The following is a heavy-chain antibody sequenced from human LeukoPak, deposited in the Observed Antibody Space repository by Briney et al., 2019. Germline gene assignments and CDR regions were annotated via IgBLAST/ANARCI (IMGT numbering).Heavy chain of an antibody. V-gene: IGHV3-66*01. CDR2: MYSYGST. CDR3: ARAHPLADHY. J-gene: IGHJ4*02. CDR1: GFSVSNNY. Sequence: GGSLRLSCAVSGFSVSNNYMSWVRQTPGKRLEWVAVMYSYGSTHYADSVKGRFTISRDNAKNTVYLQMNSLRAEDTAVYYCARAHPLADHYWGQGTLLTVSS.